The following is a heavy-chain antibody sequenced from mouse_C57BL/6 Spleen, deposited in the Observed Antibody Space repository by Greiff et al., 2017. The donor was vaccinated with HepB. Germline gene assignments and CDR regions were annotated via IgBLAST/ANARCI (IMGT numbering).Heavy chain of an antibody. CDR2: ILTGSGST. V-gene: IGHV1-9*01. CDR1: GYTFTGYW. D-gene: IGHD1-1*01. CDR3: ARGDYYGGSSPYPMDY. Sequence: VQVVESGAELMKPGASVKLSCKATGYTFTGYWIEWVKQRPGHGLEWIGEILTGSGSTNYNEKFKGKATFTADTSSNAAYMQLSSLPTEDSAISYFARGDYYGGSSPYPMDYCGEGTSVTVSS. J-gene: IGHJ4*01.